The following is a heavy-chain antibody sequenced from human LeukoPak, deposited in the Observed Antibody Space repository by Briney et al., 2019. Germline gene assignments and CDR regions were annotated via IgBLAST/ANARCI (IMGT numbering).Heavy chain of an antibody. V-gene: IGHV3-21*01. D-gene: IGHD3-10*01. CDR1: GFTFSSYS. CDR3: ARAVRISYYYYYGMDV. Sequence: GGSLRLSCAASGFTFSSYSMNWVRQAPGKGLEWVSSISSSSSYIYYADSVKGRFTISRDNAKNSLYLQMNSLRAEDTAVYYCARAVRISYYYYYGMDVWGQGTTVTVSS. CDR2: ISSSSSYI. J-gene: IGHJ6*02.